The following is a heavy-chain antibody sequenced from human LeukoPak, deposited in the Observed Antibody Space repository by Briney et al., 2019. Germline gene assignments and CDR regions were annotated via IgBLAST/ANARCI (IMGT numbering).Heavy chain of an antibody. V-gene: IGHV1-18*01. CDR2: ISAYNGNT. J-gene: IGHJ6*02. CDR1: GYTFTSYG. Sequence: GASVKVSCKASGYTFTSYGISWVRQAPGQGLEWMGRISAYNGNTNYAQKLQGRVTMTTDTSTSTAYMELRSLRSDDTAVYYCARDGRTHSSGYLQYYYYYGMDVWGQGTTVTVSS. D-gene: IGHD3-22*01. CDR3: ARDGRTHSSGYLQYYYYYGMDV.